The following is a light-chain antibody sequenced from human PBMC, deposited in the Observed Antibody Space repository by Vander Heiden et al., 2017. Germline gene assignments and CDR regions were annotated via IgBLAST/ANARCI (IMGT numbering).Light chain of an antibody. J-gene: IGKJ2*03. CDR1: QDLVHSNGDTY. CDR3: MQGTHWPYS. CDR2: KVS. Sequence: DIVMTQSPLSLPVTLGQPASISCKSSQDLVHSNGDTYVNCFQLRPGQSPRRLIYKVSKRDSGVPDRFSGSGSDTDFTLMISSVEAEDVGFYYCMQGTHWPYSFGQGTKLEIK. V-gene: IGKV2-30*02.